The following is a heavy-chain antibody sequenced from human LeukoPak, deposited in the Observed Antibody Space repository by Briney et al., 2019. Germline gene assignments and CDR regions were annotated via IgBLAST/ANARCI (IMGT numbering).Heavy chain of an antibody. CDR2: ISSRSSSM. CDR1: GLTFSSYS. D-gene: IGHD7-27*01. V-gene: IGHV3-21*01. Sequence: GGSLRLSCAASGLTFSSYSMNWVRQAPGKGLEWVSSISSRSSSMYYADSVKGRFTISRDNAKNSLYLQMNSLRAEDTAVYYCAREITGEAFDIWGQGAMVTVSS. CDR3: AREITGEAFDI. J-gene: IGHJ3*02.